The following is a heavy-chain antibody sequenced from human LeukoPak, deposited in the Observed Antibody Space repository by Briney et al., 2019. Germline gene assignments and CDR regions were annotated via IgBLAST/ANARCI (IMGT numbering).Heavy chain of an antibody. D-gene: IGHD6-19*01. Sequence: SVKVSCKASEGTFSSYAISWVRQAPGQGLEWMGGIIPIFGTANYAQKFQGRVTITADESTSTAYMELSSLRSEDTAVYYCAVPIGSGWYDDYGMDVWGKGTTVTVSS. V-gene: IGHV1-69*13. J-gene: IGHJ6*04. CDR1: EGTFSSYA. CDR2: IIPIFGTA. CDR3: AVPIGSGWYDDYGMDV.